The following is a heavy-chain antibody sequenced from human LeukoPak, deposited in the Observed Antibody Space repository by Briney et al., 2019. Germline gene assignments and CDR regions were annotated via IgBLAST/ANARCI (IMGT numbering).Heavy chain of an antibody. CDR1: GGSISSGGYS. J-gene: IGHJ4*02. CDR3: ARTGANYYDSSGYYLDY. D-gene: IGHD3-22*01. Sequence: PSETLSLTCAVSGGSISSGGYSWSWIRQPPGKGLEWIGYIYHSGSTYYNPSLKSRVTISVDRSKNQFSLKLSSVTAADTAVYYCARTGANYYDSSGYYLDYWGQGTLVTVSS. V-gene: IGHV4-30-2*01. CDR2: IYHSGST.